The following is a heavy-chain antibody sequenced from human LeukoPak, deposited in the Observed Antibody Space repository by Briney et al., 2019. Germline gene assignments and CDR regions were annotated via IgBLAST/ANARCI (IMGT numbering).Heavy chain of an antibody. Sequence: SETLSLTCTVSGGSISSSSYYWGWIRQPPGKGLEWIASVYYSGNTWYNPSLKSRVTISVDTSKNQFSLKLTSVTAADTAVYYCARLPELLNDPFDYWGQGTLVTVPS. CDR1: GGSISSSSYY. V-gene: IGHV4-39*01. D-gene: IGHD1-7*01. J-gene: IGHJ4*02. CDR3: ARLPELLNDPFDY. CDR2: VYYSGNT.